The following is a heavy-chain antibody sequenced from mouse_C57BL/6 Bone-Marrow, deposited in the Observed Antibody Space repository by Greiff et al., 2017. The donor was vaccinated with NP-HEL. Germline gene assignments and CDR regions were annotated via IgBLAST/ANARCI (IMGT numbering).Heavy chain of an antibody. V-gene: IGHV1-7*01. CDR1: GYTFTSYW. D-gene: IGHD2-5*01. J-gene: IGHJ2*01. Sequence: QVQLQQSGAGLAKPGASLMLSCTASGYTFTSYWMRWVKQRPGRGLEWIVYINPRSGYTKYNQTFKGQTTFTADKSSSTPYMQLSSLTYEDSAVYYCARGSNYGYWGQGTTLTVSS. CDR2: INPRSGYT. CDR3: ARGSNYGY.